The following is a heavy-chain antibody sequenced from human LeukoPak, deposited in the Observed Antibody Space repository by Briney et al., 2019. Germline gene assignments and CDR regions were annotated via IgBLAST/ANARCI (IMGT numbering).Heavy chain of an antibody. D-gene: IGHD2-2*01. CDR1: GFTFSSYS. CDR2: ISSSSSTI. Sequence: SGGSLRLCCAASGFTFSSYSMNWVRQAPGKGLEWVSYISSSSSTIYYADSVKGRFTISRDNAKNSLYLQMNSLRAEDTAVYYCARDRGDQGPYYYYYMDVWGKGTTVTVSS. J-gene: IGHJ6*03. CDR3: ARDRGDQGPYYYYYMDV. V-gene: IGHV3-48*01.